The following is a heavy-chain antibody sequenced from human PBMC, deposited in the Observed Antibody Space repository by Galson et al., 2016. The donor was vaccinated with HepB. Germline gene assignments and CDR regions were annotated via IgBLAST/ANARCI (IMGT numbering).Heavy chain of an antibody. CDR3: AQHGDAGNSADYNGLNV. V-gene: IGHV3-43*02. D-gene: IGHD4-23*01. CDR1: GFTFSTSP. Sequence: SLRLSCAASGFTFSTSPMSWVRQAPGKGLEWVSLINAQDDRTYYAASVKGRFTVSRDNNKKILYLQMNRLNIDDTALYYCAQHGDAGNSADYNGLNVWGQGTMVTVSS. J-gene: IGHJ6*02. CDR2: INAQDDRT.